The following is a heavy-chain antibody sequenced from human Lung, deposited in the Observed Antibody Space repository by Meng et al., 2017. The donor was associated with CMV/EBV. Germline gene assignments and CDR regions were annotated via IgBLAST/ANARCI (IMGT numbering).Heavy chain of an antibody. Sequence: LQLHASGPGLVKPSETLSLTCTVSGGSISSSSYYWAWIRQPPGEGLEWIGSVVYSGTTYYTSSLKSRVSISVDTSKNQFSLKLSSVTAADTAVYYCARHHHSPTFDYWGQGTLVTVSS. CDR1: GGSISSSSYY. D-gene: IGHD1-14*01. V-gene: IGHV4-39*01. CDR2: VVYSGTT. CDR3: ARHHHSPTFDY. J-gene: IGHJ4*02.